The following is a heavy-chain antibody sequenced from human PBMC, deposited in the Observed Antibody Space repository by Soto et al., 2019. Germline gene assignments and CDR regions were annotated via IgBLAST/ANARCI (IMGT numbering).Heavy chain of an antibody. J-gene: IGHJ4*02. V-gene: IGHV3-33*01. Sequence: QVQLVESGGGVVQPGRSLRLSCAASGFTFSSYGMHWVRQAPGKGLEWVAVIWYDGSNKYYADSVKGRFTISRDNSKNTLYLQMNSLRAEDTAVYYCARDPELAVAGIDYWGQGTLVTVSS. CDR3: ARDPELAVAGIDY. CDR2: IWYDGSNK. D-gene: IGHD6-19*01. CDR1: GFTFSSYG.